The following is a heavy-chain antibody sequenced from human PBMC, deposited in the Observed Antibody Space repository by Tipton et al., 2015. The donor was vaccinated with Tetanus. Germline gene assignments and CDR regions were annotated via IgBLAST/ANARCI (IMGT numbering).Heavy chain of an antibody. D-gene: IGHD4-23*01. CDR1: GGSISSYY. CDR3: ARVSNYGGNSGYFDY. Sequence: TLSLTCTVSGGSISSYYWSWIRQPPGKGLEWIGYIYYSGSTNYNPSLKSRVTISVDTSKNQFSLKLSSVTAADTAVYYCARVSNYGGNSGYFDYWGQGTLVTVSS. V-gene: IGHV4-59*01. CDR2: IYYSGST. J-gene: IGHJ4*02.